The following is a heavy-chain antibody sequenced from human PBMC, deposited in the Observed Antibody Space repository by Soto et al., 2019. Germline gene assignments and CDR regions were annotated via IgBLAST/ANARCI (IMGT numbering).Heavy chain of an antibody. CDR2: IIPIFGTA. D-gene: IGHD6-19*01. Sequence: SVKVSCKASGGTFSSYAISWVRQAPGQGREWMGGIIPIFGTANYAQKFQGRVTITADESTSTAYMELSSLRSEDTAVYYCARDRESSGWYPHVGIWGQGTMVTVSS. CDR1: GGTFSSYA. J-gene: IGHJ3*02. V-gene: IGHV1-69*13. CDR3: ARDRESSGWYPHVGI.